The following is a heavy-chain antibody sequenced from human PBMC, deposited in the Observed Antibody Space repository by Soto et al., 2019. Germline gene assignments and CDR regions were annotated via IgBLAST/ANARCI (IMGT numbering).Heavy chain of an antibody. Sequence: EVQLVESGGGLVQPGGSLRLSCAGSALTASKNYMSWVRQPPGKGLEWVSVIYSGGTTYYADSVKDRFSISRDNSKSTLYLQMDNLRAGDTAVYYCARGGSGSDWDNYGMDVWGQGTTVTVSS. CDR1: ALTASKNY. D-gene: IGHD3-10*01. CDR2: IYSGGTT. CDR3: ARGGSGSDWDNYGMDV. V-gene: IGHV3-66*01. J-gene: IGHJ6*02.